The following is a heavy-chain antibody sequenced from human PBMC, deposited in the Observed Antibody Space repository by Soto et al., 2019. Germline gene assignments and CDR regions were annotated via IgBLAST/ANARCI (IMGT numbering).Heavy chain of an antibody. D-gene: IGHD6-13*01. CDR2: INSDGSST. J-gene: IGHJ5*02. Sequence: PGGSLRLSCAASGFTFSSYWMHWVRQAPGKGLVWVSRINSDGSSTSYADSVKGRFNISRDNAKNTLYLQMNSLRVEDTAMYYCAGAAPGRPLSFDPWGQGTLVTVSS. CDR3: AGAAPGRPLSFDP. V-gene: IGHV3-74*01. CDR1: GFTFSSYW.